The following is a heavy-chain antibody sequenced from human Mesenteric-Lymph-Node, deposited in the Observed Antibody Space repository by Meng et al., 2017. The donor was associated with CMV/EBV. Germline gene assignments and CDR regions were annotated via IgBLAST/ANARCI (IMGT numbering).Heavy chain of an antibody. J-gene: IGHJ3*02. CDR2: ISHSGST. CDR3: ARDSPITMIVVVIAPHAFDI. CDR1: GYSINSVYY. Sequence: GPLRLSCTVSGYSINSVYYWGWIRQPPGKGLEWIGTISHSGSTYYNPSLNSRVTISVDTSKNQFSLKMSSVTAADTAVYYCARDSPITMIVVVIAPHAFDIWGQGTMVTVSS. D-gene: IGHD3-22*01. V-gene: IGHV4-38-2*02.